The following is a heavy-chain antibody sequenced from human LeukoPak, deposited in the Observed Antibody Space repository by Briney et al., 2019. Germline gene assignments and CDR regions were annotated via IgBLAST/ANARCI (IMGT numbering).Heavy chain of an antibody. CDR2: IHSSGST. CDR1: GFTFSSYSMN. D-gene: IGHD3-16*01. CDR3: ARLGAY. J-gene: IGHJ4*02. V-gene: IGHV4-39*01. Sequence: PGGSLRLSCAASGFTFSSYSMNWVRQAPGKGLEWIGSIHSSGSTYYKSSLKSRVIISVDMSKSQFSLKLRSVTAADTAVYYCARLGAYWGQGILVTVSS.